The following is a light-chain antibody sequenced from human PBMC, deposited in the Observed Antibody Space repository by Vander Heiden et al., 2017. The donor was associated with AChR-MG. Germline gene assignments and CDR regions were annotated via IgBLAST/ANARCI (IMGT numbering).Light chain of an antibody. J-gene: IGLJ3*02. V-gene: IGLV1-40*01. CDR1: SSNIGAAYD. CDR3: QSYDSTLSGSRV. CDR2: GNN. Sequence: QSVLTQPPSVSGAPGQRVTISRTGNSSNIGAAYDVHWYQQLPGTAPKVLIYGNNNRPSGVPDRFSGSTSGTSASLAITGLQAEDEAVYYCQSYDSTLSGSRVFGGGTKLTVL.